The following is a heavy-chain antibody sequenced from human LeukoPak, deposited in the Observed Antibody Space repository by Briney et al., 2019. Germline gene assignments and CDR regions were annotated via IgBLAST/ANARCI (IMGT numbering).Heavy chain of an antibody. D-gene: IGHD3-22*01. CDR2: IWYDASNK. V-gene: IGHV3-33*06. CDR1: GFTFSSFG. CDR3: AKLAIVGNWFDP. J-gene: IGHJ5*02. Sequence: GGSLRLSCEASGFTFSSFGMHWVRQAPGKGLEWVAVIWYDASNKYYADSVKGRFTISRDNSKNTLYLQMNSLRDDDTAVYYCAKLAIVGNWFDPWGQGTLVTVSS.